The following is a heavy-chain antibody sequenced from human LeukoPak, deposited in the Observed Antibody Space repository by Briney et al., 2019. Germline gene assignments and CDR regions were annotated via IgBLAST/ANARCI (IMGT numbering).Heavy chain of an antibody. D-gene: IGHD2-2*01. CDR1: GGTVIIYA. CDR2: IIPIFGTA. CDR3: ARDDGEVGDIVVVPAAPGDY. Sequence: ASVKVSCKASGGTVIIYAISWVRQAPGQGLEWMGGIIPIFGTANYAQKFQGRVTITADESTSTAYMELSSLRSEDTAVYYCARDDGEVGDIVVVPAAPGDYWGQGTLVTVSS. V-gene: IGHV1-69*13. J-gene: IGHJ4*02.